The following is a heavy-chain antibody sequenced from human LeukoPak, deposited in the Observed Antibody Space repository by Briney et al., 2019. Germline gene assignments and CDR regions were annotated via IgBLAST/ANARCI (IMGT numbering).Heavy chain of an antibody. Sequence: GESLKISCQASGYTFSNSWIGWVRQVPGKGLEYMGIVYPRNSDTRYSPSFEGQVTISADKPITTAYLQWSSLRASDSAIYYCVRLGLAVADLYDAFDVWGQGTAAAV. V-gene: IGHV5-51*04. J-gene: IGHJ3*01. CDR1: GYTFSNSW. CDR2: VYPRNSDT. D-gene: IGHD6-19*01. CDR3: VRLGLAVADLYDAFDV.